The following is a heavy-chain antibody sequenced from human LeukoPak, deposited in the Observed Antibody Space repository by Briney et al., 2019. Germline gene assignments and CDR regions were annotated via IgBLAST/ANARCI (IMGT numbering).Heavy chain of an antibody. D-gene: IGHD2-2*01. J-gene: IGHJ6*02. Sequence: GGSLRLSCAASGFTFSDYYMSWIRQAPGKGLEWVSYISSSGSTIYYADSVKGRFTISRDNAKNSLYLQMNSLKTEDTAVYYCTAVVVPADDYYYYGMDVWGQGTTVTVSS. V-gene: IGHV3-11*01. CDR3: TAVVVPADDYYYYGMDV. CDR1: GFTFSDYY. CDR2: ISSSGSTI.